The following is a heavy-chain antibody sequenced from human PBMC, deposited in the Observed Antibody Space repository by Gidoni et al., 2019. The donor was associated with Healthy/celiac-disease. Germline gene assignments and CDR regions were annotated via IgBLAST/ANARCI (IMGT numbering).Heavy chain of an antibody. CDR2: INPNSGGT. D-gene: IGHD6-19*01. CDR3: ARDKSLAVAGDLFDY. Sequence: QVQLVQSGAEVKKPGASVKVSCKASGYTFPGYYMHWVRQAPGQGLEWMGWINPNSGGTNYAQKFQGRVTMTRDTSISTAYMELSRLRSDDTAVYYCARDKSLAVAGDLFDYWGQGTLVTVSS. V-gene: IGHV1-2*02. J-gene: IGHJ4*02. CDR1: GYTFPGYY.